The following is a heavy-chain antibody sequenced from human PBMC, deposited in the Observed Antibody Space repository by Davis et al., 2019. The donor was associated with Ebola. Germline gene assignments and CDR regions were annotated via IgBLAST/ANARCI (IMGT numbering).Heavy chain of an antibody. D-gene: IGHD3-3*01. V-gene: IGHV4-34*01. J-gene: IGHJ6*02. CDR2: INHSGST. CDR1: GGSFSGYY. Sequence: MPSETLSLTCAVYGGSFSGYYWSWIRQPPGKGLEWIGEINHSGSTNYNPSLKSRVTISVDTSKNQFSLKLSSVTAADTAVYYCARDQETYYDFWSGYYTSYYGMDVWGQGTTVTVSS. CDR3: ARDQETYYDFWSGYYTSYYGMDV.